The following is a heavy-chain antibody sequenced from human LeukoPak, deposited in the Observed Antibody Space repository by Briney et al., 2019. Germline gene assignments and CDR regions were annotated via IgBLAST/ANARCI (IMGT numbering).Heavy chain of an antibody. CDR3: GRGHWGLDY. Sequence: GGSLRLPCAASGFTFSTYSMNWVRQAPGKGLEWVSYISNSGSAIYYADSVKGRFTISRDNAKSSLYLQMNSLRAEDTAVYYCGRGHWGLDYWGQGTLVTVSS. D-gene: IGHD7-27*01. CDR1: GFTFSTYS. CDR2: ISNSGSAI. V-gene: IGHV3-48*04. J-gene: IGHJ4*02.